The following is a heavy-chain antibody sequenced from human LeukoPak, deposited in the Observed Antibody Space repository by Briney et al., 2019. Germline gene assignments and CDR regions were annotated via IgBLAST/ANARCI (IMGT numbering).Heavy chain of an antibody. V-gene: IGHV1-2*02. CDR1: GYTFTDYY. J-gene: IGHJ4*02. CDR3: ARESSGGNYYAY. Sequence: ASVKVSCKASGYTFTDYYIHWVRLAPGQGLEWMGWVNPKNGGTNYAQKFQGRVTMTRDTSISTLYMELSRLESDDTAIYYCARESSGGNYYAYWGQGTLVTVSA. D-gene: IGHD1-26*01. CDR2: VNPKNGGT.